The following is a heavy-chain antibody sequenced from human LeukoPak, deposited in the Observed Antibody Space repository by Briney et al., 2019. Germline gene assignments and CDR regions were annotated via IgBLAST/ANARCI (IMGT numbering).Heavy chain of an antibody. Sequence: PGGPLRLPCAASGFTFSSYAMIWVRQAPGKGLEWVASISGSCCSTYYAGSVQGRFTNSRDNSQNTLYLQMNSLRAEDTAVYYCARVADSSGWYGSWSIYYYYYMDVWGKGTTVTVSS. CDR2: ISGSCCST. V-gene: IGHV3-23*01. D-gene: IGHD6-19*01. J-gene: IGHJ6*03. CDR1: GFTFSSYA. CDR3: ARVADSSGWYGSWSIYYYYYMDV.